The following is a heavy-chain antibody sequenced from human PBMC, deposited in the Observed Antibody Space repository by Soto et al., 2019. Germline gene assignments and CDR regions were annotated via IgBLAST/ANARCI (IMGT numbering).Heavy chain of an antibody. CDR2: ISSGSRAI. V-gene: IGHV3-48*01. CDR1: GFTFTSHS. CDR3: ARDNSYACDY. Sequence: EVQLVESGGGLVQPGGALRHSCAAAGFTFTSHSMNWVRQAPGKGLEWVSYISSGSRAIYYADSVKGRFTISRDNAKNSLYLQMNSLRAEDTAVYHRARDNSYACDYWGRGTLVTVSS. J-gene: IGHJ4*02. D-gene: IGHD1-20*01.